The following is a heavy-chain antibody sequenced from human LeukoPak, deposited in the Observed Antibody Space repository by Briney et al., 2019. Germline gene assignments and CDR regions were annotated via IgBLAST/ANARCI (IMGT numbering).Heavy chain of an antibody. CDR1: GGSFSSYY. Sequence: PSETLSLTCTVSGGSFSSYYWNWIRQPPGKGLEGIGYLYYSGSTNYTPSLKSRVTISVHTSKNPFSLKLSSLTAADTAMYYCARLYGDTGTGYHFDYWGQGTLVTVSS. J-gene: IGHJ4*02. CDR2: LYYSGST. CDR3: ARLYGDTGTGYHFDY. V-gene: IGHV4-59*01. D-gene: IGHD4-17*01.